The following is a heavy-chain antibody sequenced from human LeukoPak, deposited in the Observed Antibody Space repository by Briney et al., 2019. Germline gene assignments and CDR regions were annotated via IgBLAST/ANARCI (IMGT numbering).Heavy chain of an antibody. CDR2: ISGSGGST. CDR3: AKAYYGSGSLLFDP. D-gene: IGHD3-10*01. V-gene: IGHV3-23*01. Sequence: GGSLRLSCAASGLTFSDYYMSWIRQAPGKGLEWVSAISGSGGSTYYADSVKGRFTISRDNSKNTLYLQMNSLRAEDTAVYYCAKAYYGSGSLLFDPWGQGTLVTVSS. J-gene: IGHJ5*02. CDR1: GLTFSDYY.